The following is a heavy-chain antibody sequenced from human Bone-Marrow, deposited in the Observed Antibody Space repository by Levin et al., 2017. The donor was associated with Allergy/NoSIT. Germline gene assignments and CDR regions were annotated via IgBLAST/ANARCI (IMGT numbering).Heavy chain of an antibody. CDR1: GFSFSYSA. V-gene: IGHV3-30*04. CDR2: ISFDGNTK. D-gene: IGHD6-6*01. CDR3: SRLRADTSSLFNYYYYYGLDV. Sequence: LSLTCAASGFSFSYSAMHWVRQAPGKGLEWVALISFDGNTKYYADAVRGRFTISRDNSKNTLYLQMSSLRVEDTALYYCSRLRADTSSLFNYYYYYGLDVWGPGTTVTVSS. J-gene: IGHJ6*02.